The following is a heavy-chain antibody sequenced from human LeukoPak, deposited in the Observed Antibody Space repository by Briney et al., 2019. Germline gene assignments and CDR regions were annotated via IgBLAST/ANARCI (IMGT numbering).Heavy chain of an antibody. D-gene: IGHD3-22*01. V-gene: IGHV3-23*01. J-gene: IGHJ4*02. CDR2: IRPSGDNT. CDR3: ARDRASHSSGHLDY. CDR1: GFTFSSYD. Sequence: GSLRLSCAASGFTFSSYDMTWVRQAPGRGLEWVSSIRPSGDNTYYGDSVKGRFTISRDNSKNTLYLQMNSLRAEDTAVYYCARDRASHSSGHLDYWGQGTLVTVSS.